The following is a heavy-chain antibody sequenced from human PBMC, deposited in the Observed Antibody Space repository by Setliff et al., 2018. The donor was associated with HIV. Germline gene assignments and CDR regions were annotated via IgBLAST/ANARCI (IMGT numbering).Heavy chain of an antibody. CDR1: GPPIAIWSYY. Sequence: SETLSLTCTVSGPPIAIWSYYWTWIRQPAGRGLEWIGHISASGNTKYSPTLQSRVTLSVNPSNNQFSLNLTSVTAADTAVYYCARRKSGSSYRFFNYWGLGSLVTVSS. CDR2: ISASGNT. D-gene: IGHD3-16*02. J-gene: IGHJ4*02. CDR3: ARRKSGSSYRFFNY. V-gene: IGHV4-61*09.